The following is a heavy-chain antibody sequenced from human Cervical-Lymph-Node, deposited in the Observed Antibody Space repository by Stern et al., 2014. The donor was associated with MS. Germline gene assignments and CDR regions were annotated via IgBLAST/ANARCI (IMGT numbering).Heavy chain of an antibody. J-gene: IGHJ4*02. CDR1: GYTFASQG. CDR3: ARIQLWPTYYFDF. Sequence: VQLVQSGAEVKKPGESLKISCKGSGYTFASQGIAWVRQMPGKGLEWMGSIYPGDSDTRYSPSFQGQVTISADKFISTAYLQWSSLKASDTAMYYCARIQLWPTYYFDFWGQGTLATVSS. CDR2: IYPGDSDT. V-gene: IGHV5-51*01. D-gene: IGHD3-10*01.